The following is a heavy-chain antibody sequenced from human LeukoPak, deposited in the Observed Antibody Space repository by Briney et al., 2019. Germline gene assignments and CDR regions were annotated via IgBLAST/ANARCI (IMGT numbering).Heavy chain of an antibody. D-gene: IGHD3-10*01. CDR1: GDSISSSNW. CDR3: AREHIYGSGSYYIDY. J-gene: IGHJ4*02. Sequence: SETLSLTCAVSGDSISSSNWWSWVRQPPGKGLEWIGEIYHSGSTNYNPSLKSRVTISVDKSKNQVSLKLSSVTAADTALYYCAREHIYGSGSYYIDYWGQGTLVTVSS. V-gene: IGHV4-4*02. CDR2: IYHSGST.